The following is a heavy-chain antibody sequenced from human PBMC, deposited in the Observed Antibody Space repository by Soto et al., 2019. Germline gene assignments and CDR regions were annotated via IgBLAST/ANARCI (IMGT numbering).Heavy chain of an antibody. CDR1: GFTFSSYA. J-gene: IGHJ6*02. CDR3: ARAQIGGVVERDYYGMDV. D-gene: IGHD2-15*01. V-gene: IGHV3-64*02. CDR2: ISSNGGST. Sequence: GALRLSCAASGFTFSSYAMHWVRQAPGKGLEYVSAISSNGGSTYYADSVKGRFTISRDNSKNTLYLQMGSLRAEDMAVYYCARAQIGGVVERDYYGMDVWGQGTTVTVSS.